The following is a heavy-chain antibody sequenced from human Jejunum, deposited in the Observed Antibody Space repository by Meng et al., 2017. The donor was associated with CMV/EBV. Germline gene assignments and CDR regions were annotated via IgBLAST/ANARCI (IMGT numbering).Heavy chain of an antibody. CDR1: ELPFNAAW. V-gene: IGHV3-15*01. J-gene: IGHJ4*02. Sequence: SELPFNAAWMTWVRQAPGKGLEWVGRIKSKTDFGTIDYAPPVRGRFTISRDDSKNVLYVDMNSLKTEDTAVYFCTTARSYGSSDYWGPGTLVTVSS. CDR2: IKSKTDFGTI. CDR3: TTARSYGSSDY. D-gene: IGHD6-6*01.